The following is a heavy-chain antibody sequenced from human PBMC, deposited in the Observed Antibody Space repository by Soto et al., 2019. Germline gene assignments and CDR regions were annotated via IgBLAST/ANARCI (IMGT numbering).Heavy chain of an antibody. CDR2: ISSSGSTI. Sequence: SLKVSCSASGCTLSSYAMNWVRQAPGKGLEWVSYISSSGSTIYYADSVKGRFTISRDNAKNSLYLQMNSLRAEDTVVYYCRRRRDSRSQGALVTVAS. J-gene: IGHJ5*01. CDR3: RRRRDS. CDR1: GCTLSSYA. V-gene: IGHV3-48*03.